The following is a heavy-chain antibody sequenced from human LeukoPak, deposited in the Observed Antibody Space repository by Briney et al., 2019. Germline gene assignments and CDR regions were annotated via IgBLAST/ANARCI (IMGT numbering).Heavy chain of an antibody. CDR2: IRYDGSNK. V-gene: IGHV3-30*02. CDR3: ARAGSSGWQYYYYYYYMDV. Sequence: PGGSLRLSCAASGFTFSSYGMHWVRQAPGKGLEWVAFIRYDGSNKYYADSMKGRFTISRDNAKNSLYLQMNSLRAEDTAVYYCARAGSSGWQYYYYYYYMDVWGKGTTVTVSS. D-gene: IGHD6-19*01. J-gene: IGHJ6*03. CDR1: GFTFSSYG.